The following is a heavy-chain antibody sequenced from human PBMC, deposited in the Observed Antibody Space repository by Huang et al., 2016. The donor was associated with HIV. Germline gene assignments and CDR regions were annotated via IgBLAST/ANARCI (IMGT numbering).Heavy chain of an antibody. D-gene: IGHD3-16*01. CDR2: ISPLFRAQ. Sequence: QVQLEQSGPAVRKPGSSVKVSCQASGGSFSDQIISWVRQAPGQRFEWLGGISPLFRAQAYAQEFKGRVTMTADESTATIYMELNSLTSEDTAVYYCAMSLRYQYDSRSYWGRYFDYWGQGTLVTVSS. CDR3: AMSLRYQYDSRSYWGRYFDY. CDR1: GGSFSDQI. J-gene: IGHJ4*02. V-gene: IGHV1-69*01.